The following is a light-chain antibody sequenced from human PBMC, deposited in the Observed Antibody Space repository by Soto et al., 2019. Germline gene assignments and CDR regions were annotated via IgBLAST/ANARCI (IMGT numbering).Light chain of an antibody. CDR3: QQYGSSPLT. CDR2: GAS. J-gene: IGKJ4*01. CDR1: QSVSRSY. Sequence: DIVLTQSPGTLSLSPGDTATLSCRASQSVSRSYLAWYQQKPGQAPRLLIYGASIRATGIPDRFSGSGSGTDFTLTISRLEPEDFAVYYCQQYGSSPLTFGGGTKVGIK. V-gene: IGKV3-20*01.